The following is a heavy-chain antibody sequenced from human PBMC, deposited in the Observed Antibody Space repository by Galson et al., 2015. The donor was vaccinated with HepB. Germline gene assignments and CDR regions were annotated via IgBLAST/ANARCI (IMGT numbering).Heavy chain of an antibody. CDR1: GDSVSSDNTA. Sequence: CAISGDSVSSDNTAWNWIRQSPSGGLEWLGRTYYESKWSNDYAASVKSRITINPDTANNQFSLQLNSVTPEDSAVDICARAQPARSHLHYFDFWGQGTQVTVSS. D-gene: IGHD2-15*01. CDR3: ARAQPARSHLHYFDF. V-gene: IGHV6-1*01. CDR2: TYYESKWSN. J-gene: IGHJ4*02.